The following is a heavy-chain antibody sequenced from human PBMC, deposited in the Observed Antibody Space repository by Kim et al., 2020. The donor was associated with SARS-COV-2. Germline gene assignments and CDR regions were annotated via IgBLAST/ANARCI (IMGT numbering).Heavy chain of an antibody. D-gene: IGHD3-10*01. CDR1: GYTLTDYY. J-gene: IGHJ6*02. V-gene: IGHV1-2*06. CDR2: INPSSGGT. CDR3: ARDNGAQLPGSGSYGYNYGMDV. Sequence: ASVKVSCKASGYTLTDYYMHWVRQAPGQGPEWMGRINPSSGGTNYAQKFQGTVTMTRDTSINTAYMELSRLRPDDTAVYYGARDNGAQLPGSGSYGYNYGMDVWGQGTTVTVSS.